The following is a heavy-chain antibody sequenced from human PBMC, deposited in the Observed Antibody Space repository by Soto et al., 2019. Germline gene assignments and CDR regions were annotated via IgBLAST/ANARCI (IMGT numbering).Heavy chain of an antibody. J-gene: IGHJ4*02. V-gene: IGHV3-23*01. CDR3: AKEADISGYYPDY. D-gene: IGHD3-22*01. CDR2: ISGSGGST. CDR1: GFTFSSYA. Sequence: GGSLRLSCAASGFTFSSYAMSWVRQAPGKGLEWVSVISGSGGSTHYADSVKGRSTISRDNSKNTLHLQVNSLRGEDTAVYYCAKEADISGYYPDYWGQGTQVTAPQ.